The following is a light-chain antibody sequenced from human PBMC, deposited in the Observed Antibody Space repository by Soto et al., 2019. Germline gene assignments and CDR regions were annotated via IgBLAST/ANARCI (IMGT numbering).Light chain of an antibody. CDR2: DES. CDR3: QHYGSSPRT. CDR1: QSLSSSQ. Sequence: EIVLTQSPGTLSLSPGERATLSCRASQSLSSSQLAWYQQKPGQAPRLLIHDESSRATGISDRFTGSGSGTYFTLTITTMEPEDSAVYYCQHYGSSPRTFGLGTKVEI. V-gene: IGKV3-20*01. J-gene: IGKJ1*01.